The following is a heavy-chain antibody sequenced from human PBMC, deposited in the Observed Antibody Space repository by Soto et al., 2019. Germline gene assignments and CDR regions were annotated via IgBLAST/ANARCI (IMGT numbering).Heavy chain of an antibody. CDR2: ISAYNGNT. J-gene: IGHJ4*02. CDR1: GYTFITYD. Sequence: QVHVVQSGAEVKKPGASVRVSCKASGYTFITYDISWVRQAPGQGLEWMGWISAYNGNTNYAQKLQGRVTMTRDTSTSTAYMELRSLGYEDTAVYYCAILISSGITFDYWGQGTLVTVSS. CDR3: AILISSGITFDY. D-gene: IGHD3-10*01. V-gene: IGHV1-18*01.